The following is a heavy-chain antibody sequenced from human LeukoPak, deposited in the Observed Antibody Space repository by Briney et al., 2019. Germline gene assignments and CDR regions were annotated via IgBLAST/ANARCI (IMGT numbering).Heavy chain of an antibody. J-gene: IGHJ4*02. D-gene: IGHD1-7*01. CDR1: GFTFSSYA. V-gene: IGHV3-23*01. CDR2: ISGSGGST. Sequence: HPGGSLRLSCAASGFTFSSYAMSWVRQAPGKGLEWVSAISGSGGSTYYADSVKGRFTISRDNSKNTLYLQMNSLRAEDTAVYYCALGGPPGTYCFDYWGQGTLVTVSS. CDR3: ALGGPPGTYCFDY.